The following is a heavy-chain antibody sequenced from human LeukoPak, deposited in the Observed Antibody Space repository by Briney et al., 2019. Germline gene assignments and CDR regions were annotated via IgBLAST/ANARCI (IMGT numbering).Heavy chain of an antibody. CDR1: GYIFTTYF. CDR2: INPSGGST. CDR3: ARDLTCTSARCYRAAQADDYLDY. Sequence: GASVKVSCKASGYIFTTYFIHWVRQAPGQGLEWMGIINPSGGSTSYAQKFQGRVTMTRDMSTSTVYMALFSLRSEDTAVYYCARDLTCTSARCYRAAQADDYLDYWGQGTLVTVSS. V-gene: IGHV1-46*01. J-gene: IGHJ4*02. D-gene: IGHD2-2*01.